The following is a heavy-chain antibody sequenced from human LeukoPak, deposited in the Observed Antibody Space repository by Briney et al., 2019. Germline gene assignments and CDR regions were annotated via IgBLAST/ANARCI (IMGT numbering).Heavy chain of an antibody. CDR1: GYTFASYD. D-gene: IGHD3-9*01. CDR3: ARRFYDNLTGHTWYDY. V-gene: IGHV1-8*01. Sequence: VASVNVSCKASGYTFASYDINWVRQAPGQGLEWMGWMNPNSGNTGYAQTFQGKLTMTRNTSIKTAYMELSSLRSEDTAVYYCARRFYDNLTGHTWYDYWGQGTLVTVSS. J-gene: IGHJ4*02. CDR2: MNPNSGNT.